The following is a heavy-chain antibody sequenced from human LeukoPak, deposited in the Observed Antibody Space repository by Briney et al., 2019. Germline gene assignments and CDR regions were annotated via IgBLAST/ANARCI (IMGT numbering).Heavy chain of an antibody. Sequence: SETLSLTCTVPGGSISSYYWSWIRQTPGKGLEWIGYIYYSGSTNYNPSLKSRVTISVDTSKNQFSLKLSSVTAADTAVYYCARVRRYSSSPYYYYYMDVWGKGTTVTVSS. J-gene: IGHJ6*03. V-gene: IGHV4-59*01. CDR2: IYYSGST. D-gene: IGHD6-6*01. CDR3: ARVRRYSSSPYYYYYMDV. CDR1: GGSISSYY.